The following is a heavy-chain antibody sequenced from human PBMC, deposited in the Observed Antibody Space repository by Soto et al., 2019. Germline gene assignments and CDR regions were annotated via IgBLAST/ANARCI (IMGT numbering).Heavy chain of an antibody. V-gene: IGHV3-72*01. J-gene: IGHJ4*02. CDR2: IRGKGNKFTT. CDR3: ARISTTRTYYFDY. Sequence: GGSLRLSCAASGFTFSDSGIHWVRQASGQGLEWVGRIRGKGNKFTTAYAASVEGRFTISRDDSKSSLYLQMNSLQIEDTAVYYCARISTTRTYYFDYWGQGTVVTVSS. CDR1: GFTFSDSG. D-gene: IGHD3-3*02.